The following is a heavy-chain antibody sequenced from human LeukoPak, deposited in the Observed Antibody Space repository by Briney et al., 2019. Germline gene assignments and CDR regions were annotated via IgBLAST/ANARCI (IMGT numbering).Heavy chain of an antibody. CDR3: ARVPLTNYYDSSGYPPRYYYYYMDV. CDR2: ISSSSSTI. V-gene: IGHV3-48*01. CDR1: GFTFSSYS. Sequence: PGKSLRLSCAASGFTFSSYSMNWVRQAPGKGLEWVSYISSSSSTIYYADSVKGRFTISRDNAKNSLYLQMNSLRAEDTAVYYCARVPLTNYYDSSGYPPRYYYYYMDVWGKGTTVTVSS. D-gene: IGHD3-22*01. J-gene: IGHJ6*03.